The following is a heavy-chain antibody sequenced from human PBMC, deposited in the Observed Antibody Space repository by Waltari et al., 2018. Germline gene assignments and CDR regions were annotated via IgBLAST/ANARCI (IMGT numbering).Heavy chain of an antibody. CDR2: IYYSGST. J-gene: IGHJ3*02. D-gene: IGHD3-9*01. V-gene: IGHV4-59*06. CDR3: ARNHYDILTGYRHDAFDI. Sequence: QVQLQESGPGLVKPSETLSLTCTVSGGSISSHYWSWIRQPPGKGLEWIGYIYYSGSTYYNPSLKSRVTISVDTSKNQFSLKLSSVTAADTAVYYCARNHYDILTGYRHDAFDIWGQGTMVTVSS. CDR1: GGSISSHY.